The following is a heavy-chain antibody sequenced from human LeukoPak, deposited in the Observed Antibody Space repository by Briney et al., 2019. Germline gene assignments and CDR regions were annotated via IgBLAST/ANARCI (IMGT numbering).Heavy chain of an antibody. CDR3: AKDRAVAGTEPYVFDY. J-gene: IGHJ4*02. CDR2: ISGSGGST. V-gene: IGHV3-23*01. Sequence: GGSLRLSCAASGFTFSSYGMSWVRQAPGKGLEWVSAISGSGGSTYYADSVKGRFTISRDNSKNTLYLQMNSLRAEDTAVYYCAKDRAVAGTEPYVFDYWGQGTLVTVSS. CDR1: GFTFSSYG. D-gene: IGHD6-19*01.